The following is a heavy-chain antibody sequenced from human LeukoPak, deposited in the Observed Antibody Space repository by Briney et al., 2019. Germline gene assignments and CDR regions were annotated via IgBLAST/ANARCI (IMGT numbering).Heavy chain of an antibody. D-gene: IGHD6-19*01. CDR3: AKDRQWLGQRPSNFDY. CDR1: GFTFSSYA. J-gene: IGHJ4*02. Sequence: GGSLRLSCAASGFTFSSYAMSWVRQAPGKGLEWVSGISSSGGSTYYADSVKGRFTISRDYSKNTVYLQMNRLRADDTALYYCAKDRQWLGQRPSNFDYWGQGTLVTVSS. V-gene: IGHV3-23*01. CDR2: ISSSGGST.